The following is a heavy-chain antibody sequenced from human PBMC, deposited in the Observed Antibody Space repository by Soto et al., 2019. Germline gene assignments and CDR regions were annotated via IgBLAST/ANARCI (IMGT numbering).Heavy chain of an antibody. CDR2: ISYDGSNK. CDR1: GFTFSSYA. CDR3: ARDRASSFIGATATLFDY. Sequence: GGSLRLSCAASGFTFSSYAMHWVRQAPGKGLEWVALISYDGSNKYFGDSVKGRFAISRDNSKNTLYLQMNSVRAEDTAAYYCARDRASSFIGATATLFDYWGQGTLVTVSS. V-gene: IGHV3-30*09. D-gene: IGHD2-15*01. J-gene: IGHJ4*02.